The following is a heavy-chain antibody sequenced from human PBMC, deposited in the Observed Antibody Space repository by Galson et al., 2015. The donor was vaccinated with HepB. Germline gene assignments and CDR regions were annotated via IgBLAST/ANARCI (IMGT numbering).Heavy chain of an antibody. CDR2: ISSSSSYI. Sequence: SLRLSCAASGFTFSSYSMNWVRQAPGKGLEWVSSISSSSSYIYYADSVKGRFTISRDNAKNSLYLQMNSLRAEDTAVYYCARDTPIPPDYYYYGMDVWGQGTTVTVSS. V-gene: IGHV3-21*01. CDR1: GFTFSSYS. CDR3: ARDTPIPPDYYYYGMDV. D-gene: IGHD2-21*01. J-gene: IGHJ6*02.